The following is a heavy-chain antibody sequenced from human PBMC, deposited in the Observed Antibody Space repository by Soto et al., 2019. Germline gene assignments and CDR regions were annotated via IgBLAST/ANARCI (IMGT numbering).Heavy chain of an antibody. CDR1: GFTFSSYA. J-gene: IGHJ6*02. V-gene: IGHV3-23*01. D-gene: IGHD2-15*01. Sequence: PGGSLRLSCAASGFTFSSYAMSWVRQAPGKGLEWVSAISGSGGSTYYADSVKGRFTISRDNSKTTLYLQMNSLRAEDTAVYYWATPGLLHYYYGMDVWGQGTTVTVSS. CDR3: ATPGLLHYYYGMDV. CDR2: ISGSGGST.